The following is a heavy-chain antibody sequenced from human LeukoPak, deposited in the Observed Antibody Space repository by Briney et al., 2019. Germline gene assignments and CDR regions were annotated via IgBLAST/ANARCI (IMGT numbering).Heavy chain of an antibody. D-gene: IGHD4-17*01. CDR1: GFNFSDYY. J-gene: IGHJ5*02. V-gene: IGHV3-11*01. CDR2: ISSSSSAM. Sequence: GSLRLSCVASGFNFSDYYMSWIRQAPGKGLKWISFISSSSSAMYYADSVKGRFTISRDNAKNSLYLQMNSLRVEDTAVYYCARASVTTIDWFDPWGQGTLVTVSS. CDR3: ARASVTTIDWFDP.